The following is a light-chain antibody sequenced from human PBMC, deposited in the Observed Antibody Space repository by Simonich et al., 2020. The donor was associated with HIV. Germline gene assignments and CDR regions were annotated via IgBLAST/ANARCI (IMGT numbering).Light chain of an antibody. V-gene: IGKV1-39*01. CDR3: HQSYSNPRT. CDR2: AAS. Sequence: DIQMTQSPSSLSASVGDRVTVACRASQGIRTYLNWYQQKPGKAPKLLIYAASSLQSGVPSRFSGSGSGTDFTLTINSLQPEDFATYYCHQSYSNPRTFGQGTKLEIK. CDR1: QGIRTY. J-gene: IGKJ2*01.